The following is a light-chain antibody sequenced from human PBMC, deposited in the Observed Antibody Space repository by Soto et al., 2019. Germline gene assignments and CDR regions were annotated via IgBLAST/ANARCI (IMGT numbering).Light chain of an antibody. CDR3: ISYTSSSTWV. CDR2: EVS. CDR1: SSDIGHYDY. Sequence: QSVLTQPASVSGSPGQSITISCTGTSSDIGHYDYVSWYQQHPGKAPKLMIYEVSNRPSGVSDRFSGSRSGNTASLTISGLQAEDESDYYCISYTSSSTWVFGGGTKVTVL. V-gene: IGLV2-14*01. J-gene: IGLJ3*02.